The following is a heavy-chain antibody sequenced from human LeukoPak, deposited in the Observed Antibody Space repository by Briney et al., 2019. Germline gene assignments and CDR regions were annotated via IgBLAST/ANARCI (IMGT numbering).Heavy chain of an antibody. J-gene: IGHJ4*02. Sequence: GGSLRLSCAASGFTFDDYGMSWVRQAPGKGLEWVSGINWNGGSTGYADSVKGRFTISRDNAKNSLYLQMNSLRAEDTALYYCAKDLRPHADNYFDYWGQGTLVTVSS. CDR3: AKDLRPHADNYFDY. V-gene: IGHV3-20*04. CDR2: INWNGGST. CDR1: GFTFDDYG.